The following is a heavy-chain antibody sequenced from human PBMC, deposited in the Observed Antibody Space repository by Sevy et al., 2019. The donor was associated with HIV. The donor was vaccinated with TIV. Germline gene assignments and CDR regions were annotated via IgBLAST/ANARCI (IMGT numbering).Heavy chain of an antibody. Sequence: GGSLRLSCAASGFTFSSYSMNWVRQAPGKGLEWLSYIDSRSSNIYYADSVTGRFTVSRDNAKNSLYVQMNSLRGEDTAVYYCAREGGYTDQGMDVWGQGTTVTVSS. V-gene: IGHV3-48*01. CDR1: GFTFSSYS. J-gene: IGHJ6*02. CDR2: IDSRSSNI. D-gene: IGHD5-12*01. CDR3: AREGGYTDQGMDV.